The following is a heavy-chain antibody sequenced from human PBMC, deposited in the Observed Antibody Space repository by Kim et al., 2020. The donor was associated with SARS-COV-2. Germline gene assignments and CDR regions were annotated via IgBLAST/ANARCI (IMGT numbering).Heavy chain of an antibody. V-gene: IGHV4-34*01. CDR3: ARVPKRGYSYGTFDY. J-gene: IGHJ4*02. Sequence: SETLSLTCAVYGGSFSGYYWSWIRQPPGKGLEWIGEINHSGSTNYNPSLKSRVTISVDTSKNQFSLKLSSVTAADTAVYYCARVPKRGYSYGTFDYWGQGTLVTVSS. D-gene: IGHD5-18*01. CDR2: INHSGST. CDR1: GGSFSGYY.